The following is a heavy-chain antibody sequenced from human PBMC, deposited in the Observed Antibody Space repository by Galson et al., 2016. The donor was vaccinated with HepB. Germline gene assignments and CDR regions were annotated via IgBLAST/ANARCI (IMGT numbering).Heavy chain of an antibody. J-gene: IGHJ5*02. Sequence: SVKVSCKASGYMFSSYGISWVRQAPGQGLELTGWISAYSGDTDSEQKFHDRVTMTTDTSASTAYMELRSLRFDDTAVYYCARILVAAGNNWFDPWGQGTLVTVSS. D-gene: IGHD1-26*01. V-gene: IGHV1-18*01. CDR2: ISAYSGDT. CDR1: GYMFSSYG. CDR3: ARILVAAGNNWFDP.